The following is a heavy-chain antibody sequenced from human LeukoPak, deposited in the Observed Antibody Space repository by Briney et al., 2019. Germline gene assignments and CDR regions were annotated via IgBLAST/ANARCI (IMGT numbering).Heavy chain of an antibody. CDR3: AHRRDYGGTPFDY. CDR1: CFTRITRAVG. V-gene: IGHV2-5*01. CDR2: IYLNDDK. J-gene: IGHJ4*02. Sequence: SGPTLVNPTQTPTLTCTFSCFTRITRAVGMGRIRHPPGKALEWGTVIYLNDDKRYSPALTSRLTITKDTSKNQGVLTMTNMDPLDTATHYFAHRRDYGGTPFDYWGQGNLVTVSS. D-gene: IGHD4-23*01.